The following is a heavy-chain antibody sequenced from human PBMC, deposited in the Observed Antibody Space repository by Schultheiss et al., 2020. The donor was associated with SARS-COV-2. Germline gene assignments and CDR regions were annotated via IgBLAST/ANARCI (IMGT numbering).Heavy chain of an antibody. Sequence: GSLRLSCAASGFTFSSYWMSWVRQPPGKGLEWIGEINHSGSTNYNPSLKSRVTMSVDTSKNQFSLKLSSVTAEDTALYYCAKAEGGSPTAFDYWGQGTLVTVSS. CDR2: INHSGST. CDR3: AKAEGGSPTAFDY. CDR1: GFTFSSYW. V-gene: IGHV4-34*08. J-gene: IGHJ4*02. D-gene: IGHD3-16*01.